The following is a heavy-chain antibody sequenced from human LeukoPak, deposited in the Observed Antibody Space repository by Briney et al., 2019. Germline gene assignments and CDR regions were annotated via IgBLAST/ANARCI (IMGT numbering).Heavy chain of an antibody. Sequence: PSGTLSLTCAVSGGSISSSNWWSWVRQPPGKGLEWIGEIYHSGSTYYNPSLKGRVTISVDTSKNQFSLKLSSVTAADTAVYYCARVLEMATMSIEFDPWGQGTLVTVSS. J-gene: IGHJ5*02. CDR2: IYHSGST. V-gene: IGHV4-4*02. CDR3: ARVLEMATMSIEFDP. CDR1: GGSISSSNW. D-gene: IGHD5-24*01.